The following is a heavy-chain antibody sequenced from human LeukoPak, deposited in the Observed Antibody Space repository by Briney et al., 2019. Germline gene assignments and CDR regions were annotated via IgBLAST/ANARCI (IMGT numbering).Heavy chain of an antibody. CDR3: ARGRSYDILAGPSPMEAIDI. CDR1: GYTFTSYG. V-gene: IGHV1-18*01. CDR2: ISAYNGNT. D-gene: IGHD3-9*01. Sequence: ASVKASCKASGYTFTSYGISWVRQAPGQGVEWMGWISAYNGNTNYAQKLQGRVTMTTDTSTSTAYMELRSLRSDDTAVYYCARGRSYDILAGPSPMEAIDIWGQGTTVTVSS. J-gene: IGHJ6*02.